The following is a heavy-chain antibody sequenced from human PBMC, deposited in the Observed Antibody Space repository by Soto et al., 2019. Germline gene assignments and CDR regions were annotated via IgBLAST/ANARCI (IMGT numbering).Heavy chain of an antibody. CDR2: IIPIPGTA. V-gene: IGHV1-69*01. J-gene: IGHJ6*02. D-gene: IGHD2-2*01. Sequence: QVQLVQSGAEVKKPGSSVKVSCKASGGTFGSYAISWVRQAPGQGLEWMGGIIPIPGTANYAQKFQGRVTLAAAESTSTAYMVLSSLRSEDTAVYYWARSQGSSTSLEIYYYYYYGMDVWGQGTTVTVSS. CDR3: ARSQGSSTSLEIYYYYYYGMDV. CDR1: GGTFGSYA.